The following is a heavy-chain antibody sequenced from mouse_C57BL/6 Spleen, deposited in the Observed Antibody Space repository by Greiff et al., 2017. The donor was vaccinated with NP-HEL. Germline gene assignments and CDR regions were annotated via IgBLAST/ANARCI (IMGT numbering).Heavy chain of an antibody. CDR3: ARSRKIYYDYFDY. V-gene: IGHV1-72*01. J-gene: IGHJ2*01. CDR1: GYTFTSYW. Sequence: VQLQQPGAELVKPGASVKLSCKASGYTFTSYWMHWVKQRPGRGLEWIGRFDPNSGGTKYNEKFKSKATLTVDKPSSTAYMQLSSLTSEDSAVYYCARSRKIYYDYFDYWGQGTTLTVSS. CDR2: FDPNSGGT. D-gene: IGHD2-4*01.